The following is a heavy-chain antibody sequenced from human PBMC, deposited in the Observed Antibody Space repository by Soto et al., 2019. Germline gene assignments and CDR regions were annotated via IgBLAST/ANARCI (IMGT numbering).Heavy chain of an antibody. CDR3: ARGGYSYALYYYGMDG. V-gene: IGHV1-69*12. D-gene: IGHD5-18*01. J-gene: IGHJ6*02. CDR1: AGTFSSYA. CDR2: IIPIFGTA. Sequence: QVQLVQSGAEVKKPGSSVKVSCKASAGTFSSYAISWVRQAPGQGLEWMGGIIPIFGTANYAQKLQGRVTITADESTRTAYMELSSLRSDDTAVYYCARGGYSYALYYYGMDGWGQGTTVTVCS.